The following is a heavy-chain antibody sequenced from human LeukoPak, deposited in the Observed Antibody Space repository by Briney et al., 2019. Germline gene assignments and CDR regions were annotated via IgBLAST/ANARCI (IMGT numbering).Heavy chain of an antibody. CDR3: ARALVPAAQRLSS. CDR2: INPNTGGT. D-gene: IGHD2-2*01. J-gene: IGHJ5*02. V-gene: IGHV1-2*02. CDR1: GYTFTGYY. Sequence: GASVKVSCKASGYTFTGYYLHWVRQPPGQGLEWMGWINPNTGGTKYAQKFQGRVTMTRDTSISTAYMEVTRLTSEDPGVYYCARALVPAAQRLSSWGQGTLVTVSS.